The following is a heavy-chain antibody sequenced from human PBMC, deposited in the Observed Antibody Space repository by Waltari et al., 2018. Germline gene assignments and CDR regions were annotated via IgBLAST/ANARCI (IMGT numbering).Heavy chain of an antibody. D-gene: IGHD6-6*01. CDR3: ARHELEYSSSAPLDY. CDR1: GGSISSRSYY. Sequence: QLQLQESGPGLVKPSETLSLTCTVSGGSISSRSYYLGWIRPPPGKGLEWIGGIYYSGSTYYNPSLKSRVTISVDTSKNQFSLKLSSVTAADTAVYYCARHELEYSSSAPLDYWGQGTLVTVSS. J-gene: IGHJ4*02. V-gene: IGHV4-39*01. CDR2: IYYSGST.